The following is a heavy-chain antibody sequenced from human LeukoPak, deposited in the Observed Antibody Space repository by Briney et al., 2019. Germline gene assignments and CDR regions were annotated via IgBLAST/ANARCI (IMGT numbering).Heavy chain of an antibody. J-gene: IGHJ4*02. CDR3: ARGSNYDFWSGYYLGWASFDY. D-gene: IGHD3-3*01. CDR2: IYSGST. CDR1: GGSISSRTYY. V-gene: IGHV4-39*07. Sequence: SETLSLTCTVSGGSISSRTYYWGWIRQPPGKGLEWIGSIYSGSTYYNPSLKSRVTISVDTSKNQFSLNLSSVTAADTAVYYCARGSNYDFWSGYYLGWASFDYWGQGTLVTVSS.